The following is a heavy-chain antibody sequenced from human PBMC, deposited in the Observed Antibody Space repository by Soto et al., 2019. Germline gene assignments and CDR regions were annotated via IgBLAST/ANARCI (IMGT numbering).Heavy chain of an antibody. CDR1: GDSVSSNSAA. V-gene: IGHV6-1*01. Sequence: PSQTLSLTCAISGDSVSSNSAAWNWIRQSPSRGLEWLGRTYYRSKWYNDYAVSVKSRITTNPDTSKNQFSLQLNSVTPEDTAVYYCARALTQLWFGELFVYYMDVWGKGTTVTVSS. J-gene: IGHJ6*03. CDR3: ARALTQLWFGELFVYYMDV. D-gene: IGHD3-10*01. CDR2: TYYRSKWYN.